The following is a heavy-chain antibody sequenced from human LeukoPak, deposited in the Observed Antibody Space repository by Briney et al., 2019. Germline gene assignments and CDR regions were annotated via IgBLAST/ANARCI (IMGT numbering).Heavy chain of an antibody. V-gene: IGHV3-43*02. J-gene: IGHJ3*02. CDR3: AKEIDTLGTNAFDI. CDR2: INEDGGKT. CDR1: GFRFDAYP. Sequence: AQTLSLTCAVPGFRFDAYPMQWDSQALGKALERISLINEDGGKTFYADSVRGRFTISRDNSKNSLYLQMNSLRTEDTALYYCAKEIDTLGTNAFDIWGQGTIVTVSS. D-gene: IGHD2-15*01.